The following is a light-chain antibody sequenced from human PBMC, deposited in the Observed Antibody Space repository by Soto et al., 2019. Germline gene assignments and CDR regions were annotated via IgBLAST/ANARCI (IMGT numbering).Light chain of an antibody. V-gene: IGKV1-17*01. CDR1: QGIRND. CDR3: LQHNSYPST. J-gene: IGKJ4*01. CDR2: AAS. Sequence: DIQMTQSPSSLSASVGDRVTITCRASQGIRNDFASYQQKPGKAPKRLMYAASSLQSGIPSRFSGRGSGTEFTLTITSPQPEDFATYYCLQHNSYPSTFGGGTKVEI.